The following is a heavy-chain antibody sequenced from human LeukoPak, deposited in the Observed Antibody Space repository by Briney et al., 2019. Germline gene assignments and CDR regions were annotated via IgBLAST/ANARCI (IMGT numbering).Heavy chain of an antibody. CDR3: ARHEYFDL. CDR1: GGSISSYY. V-gene: IGHV4-59*08. Sequence: SETLSLTCTVSGGSISSYYWSWIRQPPGKGLEWIGYIYYSGSTNYNPSLKNRVTISVDTSKNQFSLKLSSVTAADTAVYYCARHEYFDLWGRGTLVAVSS. CDR2: IYYSGST. J-gene: IGHJ2*01.